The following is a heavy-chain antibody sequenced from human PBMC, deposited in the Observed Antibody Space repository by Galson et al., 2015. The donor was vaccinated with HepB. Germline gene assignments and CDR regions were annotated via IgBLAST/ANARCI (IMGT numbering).Heavy chain of an antibody. V-gene: IGHV1-3*01. CDR2: INAGNGNT. J-gene: IGHJ5*02. D-gene: IGHD6-13*01. CDR3: AGEAAAHLRWFDP. Sequence: SVKVSCKASGYTFTSYAMHWVRQAPGQRLEWMGWINAGNGNTKYSQKFQGRVTITRDTSASTAYMELSSLRSEDTAVYYCAGEAAAHLRWFDPWGQGTLVTVSS. CDR1: GYTFTSYA.